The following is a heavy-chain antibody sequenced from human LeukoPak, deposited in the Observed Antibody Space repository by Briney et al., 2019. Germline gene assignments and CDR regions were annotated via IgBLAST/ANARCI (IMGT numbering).Heavy chain of an antibody. V-gene: IGHV3-30*04. CDR1: GFTFSSYA. D-gene: IGHD3-9*01. Sequence: GGSLRLSCAASGFTFSSYAMHWVRQAPGKGLEWVAVISYDGSNKYYADSVKGRFTISRDNSKNTLYLQMNCLRAEDTAVYYCARVRLRYFDWLLPTNFDYWGEGTLVTLS. CDR3: ARVRLRYFDWLLPTNFDY. CDR2: ISYDGSNK. J-gene: IGHJ4*02.